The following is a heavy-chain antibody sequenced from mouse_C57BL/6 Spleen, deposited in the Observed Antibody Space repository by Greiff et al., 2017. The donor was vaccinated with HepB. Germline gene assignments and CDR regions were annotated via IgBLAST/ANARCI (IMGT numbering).Heavy chain of an antibody. J-gene: IGHJ1*03. CDR2: ISSGGDYI. CDR1: GFTFSSYA. V-gene: IGHV5-9-1*02. Sequence: DVQLVESGEGLVKPGGSLKLSCAASGFTFSSYAMSWVRQTPEKRLEWVAYISSGGDYIYYADTVKGRVTISRDNASNTLYLQMSSLKSEDTAMYYCTRARSYGYFDVWGTGTTVTVSS. CDR3: TRARSYGYFDV.